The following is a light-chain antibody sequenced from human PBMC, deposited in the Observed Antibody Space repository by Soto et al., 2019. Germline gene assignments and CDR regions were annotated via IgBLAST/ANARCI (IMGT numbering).Light chain of an antibody. CDR2: AAS. J-gene: IGKJ5*01. V-gene: IGKV3-20*01. CDR3: QQYGYSPIT. CDR1: QSVASRN. Sequence: ETSLTQSPVTLSLSPGERATLSCRASQSVASRNLAWYQHKPGQAPRLLIYAASSRATGSPDRFSGGGSGTDFTLTISRLEPEDFAVYYCQQYGYSPITFGQGTRLEIK.